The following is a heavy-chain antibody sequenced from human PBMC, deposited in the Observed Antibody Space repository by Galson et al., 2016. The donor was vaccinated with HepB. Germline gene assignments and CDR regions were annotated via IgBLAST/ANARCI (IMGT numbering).Heavy chain of an antibody. J-gene: IGHJ6*02. CDR2: IAFDGGYT. CDR1: GFTFGSHA. D-gene: IGHD3-9*01. V-gene: IGHV3-30*03. CDR3: TREALTGIYAMDV. Sequence: SLRLSCAASGFTFGSHAMHWVRQAPGKGLEWVAIIAFDGGYTHYSDSVRGRLTISRDNYKNTLYLQMSSLRREDTGVYYCTREALTGIYAMDVWGQGAWVSVSS.